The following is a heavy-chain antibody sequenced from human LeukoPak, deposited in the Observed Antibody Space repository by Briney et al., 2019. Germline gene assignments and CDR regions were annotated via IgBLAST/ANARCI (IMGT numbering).Heavy chain of an antibody. Sequence: GGSLSLSCAASGFTFSIYAMSWVRQAPGKGLDWVAVISYDGSNKYYADSVKGRFTISRDNSKNTLYLQMNSLRAEDTAVYYCARVDQGDDAFDIWGQGTMVTVSS. CDR1: GFTFSIYA. CDR2: ISYDGSNK. V-gene: IGHV3-30*04. CDR3: ARVDQGDDAFDI. J-gene: IGHJ3*02. D-gene: IGHD2-2*01.